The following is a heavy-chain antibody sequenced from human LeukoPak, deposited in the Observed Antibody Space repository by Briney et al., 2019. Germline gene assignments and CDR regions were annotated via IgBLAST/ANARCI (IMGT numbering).Heavy chain of an antibody. D-gene: IGHD6-13*01. Sequence: SETLSLTCAVYGGSFSGYYWSWIRQPPGKGLEWIGEINHSGSTNYNPSLKSRVTISVDTSKNQFSLKLSSVTAADTAVYYCACHRRGYSSSWYYFDYWGQGTLVTVSS. CDR1: GGSFSGYY. CDR3: ACHRRGYSSSWYYFDY. V-gene: IGHV4-34*01. J-gene: IGHJ4*02. CDR2: INHSGST.